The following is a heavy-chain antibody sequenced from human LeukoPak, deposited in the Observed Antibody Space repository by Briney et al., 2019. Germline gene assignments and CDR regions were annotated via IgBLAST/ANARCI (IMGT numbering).Heavy chain of an antibody. CDR3: AKLSCSGGSCKTNDY. J-gene: IGHJ4*02. V-gene: IGHV3-23*01. D-gene: IGHD2-15*01. CDR2: ISGSGGST. Sequence: PGGSLRLSCAASGFTFSSYAMSWVRQAPGKGLEWVSAISGSGGSTYYADSVKGRFTISRDNSKNTLYLQMNSLRAEDTAVYYCAKLSCSGGSCKTNDYWGQGTLVTVSS. CDR1: GFTFSSYA.